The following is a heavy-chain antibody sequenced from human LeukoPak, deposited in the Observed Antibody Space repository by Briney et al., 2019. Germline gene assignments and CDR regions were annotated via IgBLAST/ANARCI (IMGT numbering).Heavy chain of an antibody. Sequence: GGSLRLSCAASGFTFSSYAMSWVRQAPGKGLEWVSAISGSGGSTYYADSVKGRFTISRDNSKNTLYLQMNSLRAEDTAVYYCARDRTLYGSGSYYYYYYGMDVWGQGTTVTVSS. CDR3: ARDRTLYGSGSYYYYYYGMDV. V-gene: IGHV3-23*01. D-gene: IGHD3-10*01. J-gene: IGHJ6*02. CDR2: ISGSGGST. CDR1: GFTFSSYA.